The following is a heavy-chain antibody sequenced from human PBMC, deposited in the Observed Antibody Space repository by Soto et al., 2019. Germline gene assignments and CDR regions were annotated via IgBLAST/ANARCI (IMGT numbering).Heavy chain of an antibody. V-gene: IGHV1-18*01. CDR2: ISAYNGNT. Sequence: GAPAKATSKAPRYTITCKGICSAHHEPGKGLEWMGWISAYNGNTNYAQKLQGRVTMTTDTSTSTAYMELRSLRSDDTAVYYCARVGVVPAAKSLRDYYYGMDVWGQGTTVTVSS. CDR3: ARVGVVPAAKSLRDYYYGMDV. D-gene: IGHD2-2*01. CDR1: RYTITCKG. J-gene: IGHJ6*02.